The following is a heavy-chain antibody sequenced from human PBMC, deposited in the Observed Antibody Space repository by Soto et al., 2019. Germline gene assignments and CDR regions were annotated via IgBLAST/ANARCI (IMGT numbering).Heavy chain of an antibody. J-gene: IGHJ4*02. Sequence: QVQLVQSGAEVKKPGASVKVSCKASGYTFTSYGISWVRQAPGQGLEWMGWISGYNGNTNYAQTLQGRVTMTTDTSTSTAYMELRSLRSDDTAVYFCARSDQYFDWLPQSPYYFDYWGQGTLVTVSS. D-gene: IGHD3-9*01. CDR2: ISGYNGNT. V-gene: IGHV1-18*01. CDR1: GYTFTSYG. CDR3: ARSDQYFDWLPQSPYYFDY.